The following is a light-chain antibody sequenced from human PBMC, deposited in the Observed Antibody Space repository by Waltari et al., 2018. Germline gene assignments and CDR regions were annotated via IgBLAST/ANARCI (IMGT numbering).Light chain of an antibody. CDR3: QQYDNLPPT. CDR1: QSVLYSSNNKNY. CDR2: WAS. J-gene: IGKJ4*01. Sequence: DIVMTQSPDSLAVSLGERATINCKSSQSVLYSSNNKNYLAWYQQKPGQPPKLLIYWASTRESGVPDRFSGSGSGTDFTLTISSLQAEDVAVYYCQQYDNLPPTFGGGTKVEIK. V-gene: IGKV4-1*01.